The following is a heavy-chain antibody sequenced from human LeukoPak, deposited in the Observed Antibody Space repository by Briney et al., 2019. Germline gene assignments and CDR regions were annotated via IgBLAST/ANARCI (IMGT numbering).Heavy chain of an antibody. CDR2: VIHSQSI. CDR3: ASFLEDSSSPTTIDY. V-gene: IGHV4-34*12. J-gene: IGHJ4*02. CDR1: GGSLSGYY. D-gene: IGHD6-13*01. Sequence: SETLSLTCAVSGGSLSGYYWSWIRQSPGKGLEWIGEVIHSQSINLNPSLMSRLAISVDTSRNRFSLRLSSVTAADTAVYYCASFLEDSSSPTTIDYWGQGTLVTVSS.